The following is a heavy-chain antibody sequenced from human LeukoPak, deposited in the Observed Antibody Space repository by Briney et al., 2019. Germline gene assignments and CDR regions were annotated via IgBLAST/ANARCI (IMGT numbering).Heavy chain of an antibody. CDR2: ISGSGGST. J-gene: IGHJ4*02. CDR1: DFAVSSNY. V-gene: IGHV3-23*01. CDR3: AKDQSLDY. Sequence: GGSLRLSCVASDFAVSSNYLSWVRQAPEKGLEWVSAISGSGGSTYYADSVKGRFTISRDNSKNTLYLQMNSLRAEDTAVYYCAKDQSLDYWGQGTLVTVSS.